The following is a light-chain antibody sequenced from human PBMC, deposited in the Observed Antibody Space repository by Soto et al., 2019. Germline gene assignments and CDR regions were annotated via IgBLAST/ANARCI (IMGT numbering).Light chain of an antibody. J-gene: IGLJ2*01. V-gene: IGLV4-60*02. CDR2: LEGSGSY. CDR1: SGHSSYI. Sequence: QPVLTQSSSASASLGSSVKLTCTLSSGHSSYIIAWHQQQPGKAPRYLMKLEGSGSYNKGSGVPDRFSGSSSGADRYLTISNLQFEDEANYYCKTWDSNTRVFGGGTKLTVL. CDR3: KTWDSNTRV.